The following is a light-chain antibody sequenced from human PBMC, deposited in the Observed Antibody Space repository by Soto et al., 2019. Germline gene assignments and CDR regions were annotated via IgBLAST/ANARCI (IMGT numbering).Light chain of an antibody. J-gene: IGKJ3*01. Sequence: DIQLTQSPSFLSASVGERVTITCRASQDISSYLAWYQQKPGKAPKLLIFGASTLQSGVPSRFSGSGSGSEFTLTISSLQPEDFATYYCQQLNSYSRFTFGPGTKVDI. CDR1: QDISSY. V-gene: IGKV1-9*01. CDR3: QQLNSYSRFT. CDR2: GAS.